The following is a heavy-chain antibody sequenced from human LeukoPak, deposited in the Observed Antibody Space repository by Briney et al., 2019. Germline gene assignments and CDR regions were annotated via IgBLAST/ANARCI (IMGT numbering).Heavy chain of an antibody. D-gene: IGHD6-19*01. J-gene: IGHJ4*02. CDR3: AKYGSGWYKGGDY. Sequence: GGSLRLSCAASGFTFSSYAMSWVRQAPGKGLEWVSAISGSGGSTYYADSVKGRFTISRDNSKNTLYLQMNSLRGEDTAVYYCAKYGSGWYKGGDYWGQGTLVTVSS. CDR2: ISGSGGST. V-gene: IGHV3-23*01. CDR1: GFTFSSYA.